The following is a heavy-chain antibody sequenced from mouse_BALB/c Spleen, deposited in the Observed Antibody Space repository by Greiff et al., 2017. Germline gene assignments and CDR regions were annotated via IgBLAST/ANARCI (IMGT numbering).Heavy chain of an antibody. CDR3: ARSGYGSSYDWFAY. CDR2: ISSGSSTI. CDR1: GFTFSSFG. Sequence: EVHLVESGGGLVQPGGSRKLSCAASGFTFSSFGMHWVRQAPEKGLEWVAYISSGSSTIYYADTVKGRFTISRDNPKNTLFLQMTSLRSEDTAMYYCARSGYGSSYDWFAYWGQGTLVTVSA. D-gene: IGHD1-1*01. J-gene: IGHJ3*01. V-gene: IGHV5-17*02.